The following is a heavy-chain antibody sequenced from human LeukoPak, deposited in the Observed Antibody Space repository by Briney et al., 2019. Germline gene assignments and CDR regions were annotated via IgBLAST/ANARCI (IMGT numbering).Heavy chain of an antibody. Sequence: SETLSLTCTVSGGSISSYYWSWIRQPPGKGLEWIGYIYYSGSTYYNPSLKSRVTISVDTSKNQFSLKLSSVTAADTAVYYCARGHSYYYYGMDVWGQGTTVTVSS. V-gene: IGHV4-59*08. CDR2: IYYSGST. CDR3: ARGHSYYYYGMDV. CDR1: GGSISSYY. J-gene: IGHJ6*02.